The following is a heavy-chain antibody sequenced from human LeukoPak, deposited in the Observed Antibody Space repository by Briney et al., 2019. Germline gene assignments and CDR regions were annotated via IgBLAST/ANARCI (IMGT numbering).Heavy chain of an antibody. V-gene: IGHV4-4*07. CDR3: ARERSQRGLIDY. D-gene: IGHD3-10*01. J-gene: IGHJ4*02. CDR2: LFSNEDT. Sequence: SETLSLTCTVPGGSFSGYHWSWIRQPAGKGLEWIGRLFSNEDTYYNPSLKSRVTMSVDTSKKQFSLKLTSVTAADTAVYYCARERSQRGLIDYWGQGTLVTVSS. CDR1: GGSFSGYH.